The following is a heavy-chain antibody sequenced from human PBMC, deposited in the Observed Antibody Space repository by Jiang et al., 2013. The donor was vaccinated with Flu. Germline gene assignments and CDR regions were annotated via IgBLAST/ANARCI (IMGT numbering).Heavy chain of an antibody. CDR2: ISSSGSTI. Sequence: FSDYYMSWIRQAPGKGLEWVSYISSSGSTIYYADSVKGRFTISRDNAKNSLYLQMNSLRAEDTAVYYCAREGFKWLTDSPIDYWGQGTLVTVSS. CDR1: FSDYY. V-gene: IGHV3-11*01. D-gene: IGHD3-22*01. CDR3: AREGFKWLTDSPIDY. J-gene: IGHJ4*02.